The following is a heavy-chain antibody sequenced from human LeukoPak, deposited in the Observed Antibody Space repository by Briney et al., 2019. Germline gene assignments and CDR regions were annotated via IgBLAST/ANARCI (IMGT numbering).Heavy chain of an antibody. D-gene: IGHD5-24*01. CDR1: GGSISSSSYY. CDR2: IYYSGST. J-gene: IGHJ4*02. Sequence: SETLSLTCTVSGGSISSSSYYWGWIRQPPGKGLEWIGSIYYSGSTYYNPSLKSRVTISVDTSKNQFSLKLSSVTAADTAVYYCARTGRDGPRHFDYWGQGTLVTVSS. V-gene: IGHV4-39*07. CDR3: ARTGRDGPRHFDY.